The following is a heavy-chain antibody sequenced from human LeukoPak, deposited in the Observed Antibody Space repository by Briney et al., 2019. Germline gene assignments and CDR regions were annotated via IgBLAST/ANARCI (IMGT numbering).Heavy chain of an antibody. V-gene: IGHV3-48*04. CDR3: ARDLGDCSGGSCYGNWFDP. Sequence: GGSLRLSCAASGFTFSSYSMNWVRQAPGKGLEWVSYISSSSSTIYYADSVKGRFTISRDNAKNSLYLQMNSLRAEDTAVYYCARDLGDCSGGSCYGNWFDPWGQGTLVTVSS. CDR1: GFTFSSYS. D-gene: IGHD2-15*01. J-gene: IGHJ5*02. CDR2: ISSSSSTI.